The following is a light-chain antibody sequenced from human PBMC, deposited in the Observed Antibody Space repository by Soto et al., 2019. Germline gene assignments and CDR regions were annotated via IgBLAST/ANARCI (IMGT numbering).Light chain of an antibody. Sequence: QSVLTQPASVSGSPGQSITISCTGTSSDVGGYNYVSWYQQHPGKAPKLMIYDVSNRPSGVSNRFSGSKSGNTASLTISGRQAEEEADYYCSSYTSSSTPVVFGGGTKLTVL. V-gene: IGLV2-14*01. CDR2: DVS. CDR1: SSDVGGYNY. CDR3: SSYTSSSTPVV. J-gene: IGLJ2*01.